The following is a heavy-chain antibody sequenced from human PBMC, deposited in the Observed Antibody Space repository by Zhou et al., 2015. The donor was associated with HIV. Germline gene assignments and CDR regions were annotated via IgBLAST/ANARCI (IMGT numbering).Heavy chain of an antibody. V-gene: IGHV1-69*01. D-gene: IGHD3-16*01. J-gene: IGHJ2*01. CDR3: AGADAARGYDLRFGGVYLHWYFDL. CDR1: GGTFSSYA. CDR2: IIPIFGTA. Sequence: QVQLVQSGAEVKKPGSSVKVSCKASGGTFSSYAISWVRQAPGQGLEWMGGIIPIFGTANYAQKFQGRVTITADESTSTAYMELSSLRSEDTAVYYCAGADAARGYDLRFGGVYLHWYFDLWGRGTLVTVSS.